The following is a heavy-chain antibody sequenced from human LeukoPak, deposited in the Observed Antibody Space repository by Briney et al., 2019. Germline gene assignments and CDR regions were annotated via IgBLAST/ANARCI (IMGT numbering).Heavy chain of an antibody. V-gene: IGHV3-23*01. J-gene: IGHJ5*02. CDR1: GFTFNNYA. D-gene: IGHD6-19*01. CDR2: TVSRGTT. Sequence: GGSLRLSCAASGFTFNNYAMTWVRQAPGKGLEWVSSTVSRGTTQYADSVKGRFTVSRDTSKNTLYLQMNSLRADDTAVYYCAKCSTSAHTTGWCNWIDPWGQGTLVTVSS. CDR3: AKCSTSAHTTGWCNWIDP.